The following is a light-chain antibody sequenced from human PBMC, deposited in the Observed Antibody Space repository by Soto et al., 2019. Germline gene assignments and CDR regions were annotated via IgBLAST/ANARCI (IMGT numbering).Light chain of an antibody. Sequence: EIVMTQSPATVSVSPGERATLSCRASQSVSNDLAWYQQKPGQAPRLLIYAASTRATGIPARFSGSGSGTEFTLTISSLQSEDFAVYFCQQRCDWPLTFGGGTKVDIK. CDR1: QSVSND. J-gene: IGKJ4*01. V-gene: IGKV3-15*01. CDR2: AAS. CDR3: QQRCDWPLT.